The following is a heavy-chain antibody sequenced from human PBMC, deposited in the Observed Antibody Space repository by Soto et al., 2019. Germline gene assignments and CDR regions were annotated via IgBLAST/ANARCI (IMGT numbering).Heavy chain of an antibody. Sequence: QVQLVQSGAEAKKPGASVKVSCKASGYTFTSYAMHWVRQAPGQRLEWMGWINAGNGNTKYSQKFQGRVTITRDTSASTAYMELSSLRSEDTAVYYCARGASVTTSYYYYYMDVWGKGTTVTVSS. CDR1: GYTFTSYA. D-gene: IGHD4-17*01. J-gene: IGHJ6*03. CDR3: ARGASVTTSYYYYYMDV. CDR2: INAGNGNT. V-gene: IGHV1-3*01.